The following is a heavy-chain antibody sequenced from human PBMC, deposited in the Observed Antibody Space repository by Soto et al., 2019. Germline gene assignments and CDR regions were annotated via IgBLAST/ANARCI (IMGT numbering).Heavy chain of an antibody. CDR1: GYSFTIYY. V-gene: IGHV1-46*03. D-gene: IGHD2-2*01. CDR2: INHSGGTT. CDR3: ATHSDADWYFGL. Sequence: QVQLVQSGAEVKKPGASVKVSCTASGYSFTIYYIHWVRQAPGQGLEWMGIINHSGGTTNYAQKFQGRVTMTRDTSTCTVYRELSSLRSEDTAVYYCATHSDADWYFGLWGRGTLVSVSS. J-gene: IGHJ2*01.